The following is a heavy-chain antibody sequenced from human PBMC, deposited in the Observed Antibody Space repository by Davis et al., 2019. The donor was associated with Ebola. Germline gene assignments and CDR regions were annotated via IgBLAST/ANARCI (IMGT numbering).Heavy chain of an antibody. CDR3: ARDDRDCTGGVCYLYYYGMDV. CDR1: GYTFTGYY. Sequence: ASVKVSCKASGYTFTGYYMHWVRQAPGQGLEWMGWINPNSGGTNYAQKFQGRVTITADKSTSTAYMELSSLRSEDTAVYYCARDDRDCTGGVCYLYYYGMDVWGQGTTVTVSS. V-gene: IGHV1-2*02. J-gene: IGHJ6*02. CDR2: INPNSGGT. D-gene: IGHD2-8*02.